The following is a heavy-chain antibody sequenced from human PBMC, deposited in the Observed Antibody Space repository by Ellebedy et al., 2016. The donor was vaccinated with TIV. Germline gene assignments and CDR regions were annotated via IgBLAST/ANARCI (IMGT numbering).Heavy chain of an antibody. CDR3: ARGFVWFSYAFDI. D-gene: IGHD2-21*01. Sequence: ASVKVSCXASGYTFTGYYMNWVRQAPGQGLEWMGWINPHSGGTNYAQKFQGRVTMTRDTSISTGHMELSRLRSDDTAVFYCARGFVWFSYAFDIWGQGTMVTVSP. CDR2: INPHSGGT. J-gene: IGHJ3*02. CDR1: GYTFTGYY. V-gene: IGHV1-2*02.